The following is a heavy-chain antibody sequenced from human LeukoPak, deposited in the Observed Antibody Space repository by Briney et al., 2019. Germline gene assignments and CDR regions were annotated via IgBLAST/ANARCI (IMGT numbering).Heavy chain of an antibody. J-gene: IGHJ4*02. CDR2: INPSGSSA. V-gene: IGHV1-46*01. Sequence: ASVKVSCKASGYSFTSYYMHWVRQAPGQGLEWMGFINPSGSSAAYAQKFQGRLTMTRDMFTSTDCMELTSLRSDDTAVYYCARDLWPRGYFDYWGQGTLVTVSS. CDR1: GYSFTSYY. CDR3: ARDLWPRGYFDY.